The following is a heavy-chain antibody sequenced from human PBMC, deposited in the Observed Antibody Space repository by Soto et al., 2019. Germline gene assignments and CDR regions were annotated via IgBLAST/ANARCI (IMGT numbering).Heavy chain of an antibody. CDR3: AGELELSFTEYFQH. J-gene: IGHJ1*01. D-gene: IGHD1-7*01. Sequence: GGSLRLSCAASGFTFSSYGMHWVRQAPGKGLEWVAVIWYDGSNKYYADSVKGRFTISRDNSKNTLYLQMNSLRAEDTAVYYCAGELELSFTEYFQHWGQGTLVTVSS. V-gene: IGHV3-33*01. CDR2: IWYDGSNK. CDR1: GFTFSSYG.